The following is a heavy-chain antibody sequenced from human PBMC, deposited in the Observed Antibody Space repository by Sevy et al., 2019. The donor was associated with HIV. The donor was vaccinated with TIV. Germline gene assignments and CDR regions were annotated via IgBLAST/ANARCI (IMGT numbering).Heavy chain of an antibody. CDR1: GGSISSYY. Sequence: SETLSLTCTVSGGSISSYYWSWIRQPPGKGLEWIGYIYYSGSTNYNPSLKSRVTISVDTSKNQFSLKLSSVTAADTAVYYCARDMGIAAAGTRGGFDYWGPGTLVTVSS. CDR3: ARDMGIAAAGTRGGFDY. V-gene: IGHV4-59*01. CDR2: IYYSGST. D-gene: IGHD6-13*01. J-gene: IGHJ4*02.